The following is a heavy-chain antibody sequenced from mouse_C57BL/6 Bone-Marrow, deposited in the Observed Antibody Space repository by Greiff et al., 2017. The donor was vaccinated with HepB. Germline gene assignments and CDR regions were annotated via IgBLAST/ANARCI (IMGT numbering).Heavy chain of an antibody. CDR1: GFTFSDYG. CDR3: ARGGGSSYPYFDY. Sequence: EVQGVESGGGLVKPGGSLKLSCAASGFTFSDYGMHWVRQAPEKGLEWVAYISSGSSTNYYADTVKGRFTISRDNAKNTLFLQMTSLRSEDTAMYYCARGGGSSYPYFDYWGQGTTLTVSS. J-gene: IGHJ2*01. D-gene: IGHD1-1*01. V-gene: IGHV5-17*01. CDR2: ISSGSSTN.